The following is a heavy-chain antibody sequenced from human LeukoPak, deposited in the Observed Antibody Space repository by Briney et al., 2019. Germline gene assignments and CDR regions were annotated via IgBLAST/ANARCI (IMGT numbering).Heavy chain of an antibody. CDR2: IKRKIDGGTT. CDR3: TTGYGSNWYG. D-gene: IGHD6-13*01. Sequence: GGSLRLSCAASGFTFSSAWMSWARQAPGKGLEWVGHIKRKIDGGTTDYAAPVKGRFTISRDDSKNTVYLRMNSLKIEDTAVYYCTTGYGSNWYGWGQGTLVTVSS. J-gene: IGHJ4*02. V-gene: IGHV3-15*01. CDR1: GFTFSSAW.